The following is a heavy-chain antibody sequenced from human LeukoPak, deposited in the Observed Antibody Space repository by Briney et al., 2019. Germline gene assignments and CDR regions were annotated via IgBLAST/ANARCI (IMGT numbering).Heavy chain of an antibody. CDR2: ISSSSSYI. Sequence: GGSLRLSCAASGFTFSRYSMNWVRQAPGQGLGWVSSISSSSSYIYYADSVKGRFTISRDNAKNSLYLQMNSLRAEDTAVYYCARDRDIVVVPAILGCFDPWGQGTLVTVSS. V-gene: IGHV3-21*01. CDR3: ARDRDIVVVPAILGCFDP. J-gene: IGHJ5*02. D-gene: IGHD2-2*01. CDR1: GFTFSRYS.